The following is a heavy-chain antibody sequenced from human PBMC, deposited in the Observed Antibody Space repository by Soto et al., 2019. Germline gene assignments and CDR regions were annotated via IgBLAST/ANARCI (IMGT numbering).Heavy chain of an antibody. Sequence: QAQLVQSGTEEEKPGASVKVSCKASGYNFDCYGISWVRQATGQGLEWMGWISTYSGNTHYSPKYQGRVTRTTDTTTNTGFMQLKRQRVDDTAVYFCVRYQSCNKGGYIVYMWGQGTLVTVAS. CDR1: GYNFDCYG. CDR3: VRYQSCNKGGYIVYM. D-gene: IGHD3-22*01. J-gene: IGHJ4*02. CDR2: ISTYSGNT. V-gene: IGHV1-18*01.